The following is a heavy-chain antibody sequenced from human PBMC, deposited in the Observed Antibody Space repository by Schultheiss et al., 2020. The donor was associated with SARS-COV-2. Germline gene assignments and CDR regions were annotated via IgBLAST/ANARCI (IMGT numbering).Heavy chain of an antibody. CDR3: ARAGGGGSLGEYFQH. CDR2: IKSKTDGGTT. D-gene: IGHD2-15*01. J-gene: IGHJ1*01. CDR1: GFTFSSYG. Sequence: GGSLRLSCAASGFTFSSYGMHWVRQAPGKGLEWVGRIKSKTDGGTTDYAAPVKGRFTISRDNSKNTLYLQMGSLRAEDMAVYYCARAGGGGSLGEYFQHWGQGTLVTVSS. V-gene: IGHV3-15*07.